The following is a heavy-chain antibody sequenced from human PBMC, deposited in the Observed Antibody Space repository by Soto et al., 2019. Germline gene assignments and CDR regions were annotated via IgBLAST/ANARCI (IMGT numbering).Heavy chain of an antibody. CDR3: EKDLKPVTRSDGPDY. CDR1: GFTFSSYG. Sequence: QVQVVESGGGVVQPGRSLRLSCAASGFTFSSYGMHWVRQAPGKGLEGVALISHDGSKTYYADSVKGRFTISRDNSKNTLFLQMNSLRAEDTSVYYCEKDLKPVTRSDGPDYWGQGTLVTVSS. V-gene: IGHV3-30*18. J-gene: IGHJ4*02. D-gene: IGHD4-17*01. CDR2: ISHDGSKT.